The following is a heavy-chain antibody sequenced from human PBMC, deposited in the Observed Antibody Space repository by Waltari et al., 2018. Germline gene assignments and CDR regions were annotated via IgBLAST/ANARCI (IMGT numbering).Heavy chain of an antibody. CDR1: GCTFSNAG. CDR2: IKMKTDGGTT. Sequence: EVQLVDSGGVLVTPCGSLSLSCAASGCTFSNAGMNWVRQGAGKGLEWVGRIKMKTDGGTTDYAAPVKGRFTISRDDSKNTLYLQMNSLKTEDTAVYYCTPGGREGVSWGQGTLVTVSS. V-gene: IGHV3-15*07. J-gene: IGHJ5*02. CDR3: TPGGREGVS. D-gene: IGHD3-16*01.